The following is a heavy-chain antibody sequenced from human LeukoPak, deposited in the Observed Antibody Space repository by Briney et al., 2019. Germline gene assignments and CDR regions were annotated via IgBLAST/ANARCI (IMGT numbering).Heavy chain of an antibody. CDR2: MNPNSGNT. CDR3: ACSFDTIFGVVAGNYFDY. D-gene: IGHD3-3*01. Sequence: ASVKVSCKASGYTLTSYDINWVRQATGQGLEWMGWMNPNSGNTGYAQKFQGRVTMTRDTSTSTVYMELSSLRSEDTAVYYCACSFDTIFGVVAGNYFDYWGQGTLVTVSS. J-gene: IGHJ4*02. V-gene: IGHV1-8*02. CDR1: GYTLTSYD.